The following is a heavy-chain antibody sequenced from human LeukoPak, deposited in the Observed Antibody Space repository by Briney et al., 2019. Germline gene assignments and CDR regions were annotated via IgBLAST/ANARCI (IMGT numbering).Heavy chain of an antibody. J-gene: IGHJ4*02. CDR1: GYTFTSYD. Sequence: ASVKVSCKASGYTFTSYDINWVRQATGQGLEWMGWMNPSSGNTGYAQKFQGRVTMTRNTSISTAYMELSSLRSEDTAVYYCARGATTYYDILTGYSRDDYWGQGTLVTVSS. CDR2: MNPSSGNT. V-gene: IGHV1-8*01. CDR3: ARGATTYYDILTGYSRDDY. D-gene: IGHD3-9*01.